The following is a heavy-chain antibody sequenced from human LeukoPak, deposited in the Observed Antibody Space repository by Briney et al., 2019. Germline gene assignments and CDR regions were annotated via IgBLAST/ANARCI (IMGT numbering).Heavy chain of an antibody. J-gene: IGHJ3*02. Sequence: SETLFLTCTVSGGSISSYYWSWIRQPPGKGLEWIGSIYYSGSTYYNPSLKSRVTLSVDTSKNQFSLKLSSVTAADTAVYYCARQTSGGDAFDIWGQGTMVTVSS. D-gene: IGHD2-15*01. V-gene: IGHV4-59*05. CDR3: ARQTSGGDAFDI. CDR2: IYYSGST. CDR1: GGSISSYY.